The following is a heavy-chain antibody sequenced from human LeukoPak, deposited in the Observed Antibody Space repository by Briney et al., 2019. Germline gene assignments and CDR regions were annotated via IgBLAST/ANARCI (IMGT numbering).Heavy chain of an antibody. CDR1: GYSFASYA. CDR2: INTNTGNP. J-gene: IGHJ3*02. Sequence: ASVKVSCKASGYSFASYAMNWVRQAPGQGLEWMGWINTNTGNPTYAQGLTGRFVFSLDTSVSTAYLQISSLKAEDTAVYYCARDHVPGLDAFDIWGQGTMVTVSS. D-gene: IGHD1-14*01. CDR3: ARDHVPGLDAFDI. V-gene: IGHV7-4-1*02.